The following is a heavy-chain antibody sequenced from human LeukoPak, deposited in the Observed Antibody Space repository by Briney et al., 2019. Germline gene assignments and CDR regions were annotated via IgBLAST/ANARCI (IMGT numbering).Heavy chain of an antibody. D-gene: IGHD3-22*01. Sequence: PGGSLRLSCAASGFTFSNYWMHWVRQAPGKGLVWVSRINSDGSSTTYADSVKGRFTISRDNAKNTLYLQMNSLRAEDTAVYYCAKVAHYYDSSGYYWDKGFFGYWGQGTLVTVSS. J-gene: IGHJ4*02. CDR3: AKVAHYYDSSGYYWDKGFFGY. CDR1: GFTFSNYW. CDR2: INSDGSST. V-gene: IGHV3-74*01.